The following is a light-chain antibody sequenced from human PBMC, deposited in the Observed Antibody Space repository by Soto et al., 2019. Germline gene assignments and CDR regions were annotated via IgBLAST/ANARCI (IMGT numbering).Light chain of an antibody. CDR2: GAS. CDR1: QGVFSSY. Sequence: EIVLTQSPGTLSLSPGERVTLSCRASQGVFSSYLAWYQQKPGQAPKLLIYGASSRSTGIPDRFSASASGTDFILTISSLEPQDFELYYCQQYGSSPITFGQGTRLE. V-gene: IGKV3-20*01. CDR3: QQYGSSPIT. J-gene: IGKJ5*01.